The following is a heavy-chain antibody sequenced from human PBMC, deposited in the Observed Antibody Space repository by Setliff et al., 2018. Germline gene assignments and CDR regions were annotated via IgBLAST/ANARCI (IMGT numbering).Heavy chain of an antibody. CDR1: GYTFGSHA. CDR2: INAVNGVT. CDR3: ARGGPGYYYFVDV. V-gene: IGHV1-3*03. D-gene: IGHD3-16*01. Sequence: ASVKVSCKASGYTFGSHAMHWVRQAPGQGLEWMGWINAVNGVTEYSQDFRGRLTISRDTSASTAYMELSSLKSEDMAVYYCARGGPGYYYFVDVWGKGTTVTVS. J-gene: IGHJ6*03.